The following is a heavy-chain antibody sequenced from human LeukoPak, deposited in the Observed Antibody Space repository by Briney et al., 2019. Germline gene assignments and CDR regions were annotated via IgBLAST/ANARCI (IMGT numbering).Heavy chain of an antibody. CDR1: GGSISSYY. D-gene: IGHD3-3*01. CDR2: IYTSGST. J-gene: IGHJ6*03. Sequence: SETLSLTCTVSGGSISSYYWSWIRQPAGKGLEWIGRIYTSGSTNYNPSLKSQVTMSVDTSKNQFSLKLSSVTAADTAVYYCATTVGAYYDFWSGYPADHYYYYMDVWGKGTTVTVSS. V-gene: IGHV4-4*07. CDR3: ATTVGAYYDFWSGYPADHYYYYMDV.